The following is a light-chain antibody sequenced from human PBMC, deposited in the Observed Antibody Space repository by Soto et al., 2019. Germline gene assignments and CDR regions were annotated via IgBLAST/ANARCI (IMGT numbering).Light chain of an antibody. CDR3: QKVHSPPLN. V-gene: IGKV1-9*01. Sequence: DIQLTQSPSFVSASVLYTIAITFRASQGISSHLALYQQSPGKAPKLLIYVASTLQSGVPSRFSGRGSGTEFTLTISSLQPEDFATYYCQKVHSPPLNFGQGTRLEIK. CDR2: VAS. J-gene: IGKJ5*01. CDR1: QGISSH.